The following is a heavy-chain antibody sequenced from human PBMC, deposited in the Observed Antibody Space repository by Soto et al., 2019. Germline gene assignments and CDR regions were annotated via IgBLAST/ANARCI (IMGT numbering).Heavy chain of an antibody. CDR2: IYYDAST. V-gene: IGHV4-39*01. D-gene: IGHD2-15*01. J-gene: IGHJ4*02. CDR3: AKVVVAASRHTDFDS. Sequence: SETLSLTCTVSGGSINSNNYYWAWIRQPPGNGLAWIASIYYDASTYYNPSLKSRVTISIDTSKNQFSLRLRSVTAADTAIYYCAKVVVAASRHTDFDSWGQGTLVTVSS. CDR1: GGSINSNNYY.